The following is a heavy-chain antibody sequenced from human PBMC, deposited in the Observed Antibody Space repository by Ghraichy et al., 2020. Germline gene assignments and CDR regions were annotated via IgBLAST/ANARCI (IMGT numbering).Heavy chain of an antibody. J-gene: IGHJ4*02. V-gene: IGHV4-39*01. CDR3: ARHSTIFGVVPKGYFDY. D-gene: IGHD3-3*01. CDR2: IFYSGSI. CDR1: GGSINSTSYY. Sequence: SETLSLTCTVSGGSINSTSYYWGWIRQPPGKGLEWIGSIFYSGSIYFHPSLKSRVTISVDTPKNQFSLKLSSVTAADTAVYYCARHSTIFGVVPKGYFDYWGQGTLVTVSS.